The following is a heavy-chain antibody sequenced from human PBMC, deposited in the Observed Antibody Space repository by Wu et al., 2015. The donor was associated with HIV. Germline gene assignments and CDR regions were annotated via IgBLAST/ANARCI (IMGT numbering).Heavy chain of an antibody. CDR3: ARGCPLTVKEIS. CDR2: FNPNSGDT. V-gene: IGHV1-2*02. J-gene: IGHJ1*01. CDR1: GYRFTGYY. Sequence: QVQLVQSGAEVKKPGASVKVSCKTSGYRFTGYYLHWVRQAPGQGLEWMGWFNPNSGDTNYALKFQGRVTMTRDTSISTAYMELSRLRSDDTAIYYCARGCPLTVKEISWGPGTLVTVSS. D-gene: IGHD2-2*01.